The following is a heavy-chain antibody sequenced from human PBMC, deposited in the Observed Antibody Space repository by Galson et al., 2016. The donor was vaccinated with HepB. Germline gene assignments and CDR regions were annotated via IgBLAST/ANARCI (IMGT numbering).Heavy chain of an antibody. CDR3: TKDGGAYVGASGEPGHN. D-gene: IGHD6-19*01. Sequence: SLRLSCAVSGFKFDDHAMHWVRQAPGKGLEWVSGITWNSGNVVYADSVKGRFTISRDNAKNSLYLQMDRLRPEDTALYYCTKDGGAYVGASGEPGHNWGQGTMVTGSS. V-gene: IGHV3-9*01. CDR2: ITWNSGNV. CDR1: GFKFDDHA. J-gene: IGHJ4*02.